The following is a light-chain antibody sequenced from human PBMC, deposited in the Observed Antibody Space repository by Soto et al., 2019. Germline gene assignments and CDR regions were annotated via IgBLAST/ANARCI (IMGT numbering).Light chain of an antibody. J-gene: IGKJ2*01. CDR2: GAS. V-gene: IGKV3-20*01. Sequence: EIVLTQSPGTLSLSPGERATLSCRASQSVSSSYLAWYQQKPGQAPRLLIYGASSRATGIPDRFSGSGSGTDFTLTISRLDPEDFAVYYCQQYGSSPPYTFGQGTK. CDR3: QQYGSSPPYT. CDR1: QSVSSSY.